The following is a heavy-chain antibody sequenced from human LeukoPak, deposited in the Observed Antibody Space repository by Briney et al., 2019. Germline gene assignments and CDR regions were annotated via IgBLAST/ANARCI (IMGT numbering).Heavy chain of an antibody. J-gene: IGHJ6*02. Sequence: PGGSLRLSCAASGFTFSSYAMSWVRQAPGKGLEWVSAISGSGGSTYYADSVKGRFTISRDNSKNTLYLQMNSLRAEDTAVYYCAAYCSGGSCYRVYYYYGMDVWGQGTTVTVSS. CDR2: ISGSGGST. V-gene: IGHV3-23*01. CDR1: GFTFSSYA. D-gene: IGHD2-15*01. CDR3: AAYCSGGSCYRVYYYYGMDV.